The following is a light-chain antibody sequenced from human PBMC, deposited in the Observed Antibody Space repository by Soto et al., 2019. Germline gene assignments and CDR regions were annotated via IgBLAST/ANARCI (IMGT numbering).Light chain of an antibody. CDR2: GVN. CDR1: SSDVGGYGY. Sequence: QAVVTQPASVSGSPGQSITISCTGTSSDVGGYGYVSWYQQHPGKAPKLMIYGVNNRPSGVSYRFSGSKSGNTASLTISGLQAKNEADYYCSSYTSSTTYVFGTGTKLTVL. V-gene: IGLV2-14*01. CDR3: SSYTSSTTYV. J-gene: IGLJ1*01.